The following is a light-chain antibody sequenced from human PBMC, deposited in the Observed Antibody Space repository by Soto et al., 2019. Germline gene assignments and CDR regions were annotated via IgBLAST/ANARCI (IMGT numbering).Light chain of an antibody. V-gene: IGLV2-14*03. CDR3: SSYTSSSTXV. CDR2: DVS. Sequence: QSALTQPASVSGSPGQSITISCTGTSSDVGAYTFVSWYQQHPDKVPKLMIFDVSRRPSGVSDRFSGSKSGNTASLTISGLQPEDEADYYCSSYTSSSTXVXXSXTKVTVL. CDR1: SSDVGAYTF. J-gene: IGLJ1*01.